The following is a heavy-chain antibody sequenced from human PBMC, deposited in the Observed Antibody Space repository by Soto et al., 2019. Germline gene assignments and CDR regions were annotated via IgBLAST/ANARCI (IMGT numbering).Heavy chain of an antibody. J-gene: IGHJ6*02. CDR3: AKDAPGGGMDV. Sequence: QVQLVESGGGVVQPGRSLRLSCAASGFTFSSYGMHWVRQAPGKGLEWVAVISYDGSNKYYADSVKGRFTISRDNSKNTLYLQMNSLRAEDTAVYYCAKDAPGGGMDVWGQGTTVTVSS. D-gene: IGHD1-26*01. CDR1: GFTFSSYG. CDR2: ISYDGSNK. V-gene: IGHV3-30*18.